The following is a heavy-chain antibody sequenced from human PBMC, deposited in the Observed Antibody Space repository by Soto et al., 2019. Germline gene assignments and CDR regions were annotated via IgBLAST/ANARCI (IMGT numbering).Heavy chain of an antibody. CDR2: MNPNSGNT. CDR1: GYTFTSYD. Sequence: QVQLVQSGAEVKKPGASVKVSCKASGYTFTSYDINWVRQATGQGLEWMGWMNPNSGNTGYAQKFQGRVTMTRNNYISTDYMELSSLRSADTAVYYCAGWLWPSGMDVWGQGTTVTVSS. J-gene: IGHJ6*02. V-gene: IGHV1-8*01. CDR3: AGWLWPSGMDV. D-gene: IGHD6-19*01.